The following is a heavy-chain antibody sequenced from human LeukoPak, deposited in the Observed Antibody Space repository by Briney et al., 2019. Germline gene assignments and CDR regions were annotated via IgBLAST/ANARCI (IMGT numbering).Heavy chain of an antibody. V-gene: IGHV5-51*01. Sequence: GESLKISCKAPGYSFTNYWIGWVRQMPGEGLGWMALIYPGDSNTRYSPSFQGQFPMSADKSITTACLQWSSLKASDTAMYFCATSLACSGGACYPNWFDSWGQGTLVTVSS. CDR2: IYPGDSNT. D-gene: IGHD2-15*01. CDR3: ATSLACSGGACYPNWFDS. CDR1: GYSFTNYW. J-gene: IGHJ5*01.